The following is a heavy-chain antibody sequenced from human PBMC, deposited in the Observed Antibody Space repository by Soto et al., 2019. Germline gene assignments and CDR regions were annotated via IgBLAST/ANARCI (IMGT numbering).Heavy chain of an antibody. V-gene: IGHV1-69*01. CDR3: ARSQGSSTSLEIYYYYYYGMDV. CDR1: GGTFSSYA. J-gene: IGHJ6*02. D-gene: IGHD2-2*01. Sequence: QVQLVQSGAEVKKPGSSVKVSCKASGGTFSSYAISWVRQAPGQGLEWMGGIIPISGTANYAQKFQGRVTNTADDSTSTAYMELRRLRSEDTAVYYCARSQGSSTSLEIYYYYYYGMDVWGQGTTVTVSS. CDR2: IIPISGTA.